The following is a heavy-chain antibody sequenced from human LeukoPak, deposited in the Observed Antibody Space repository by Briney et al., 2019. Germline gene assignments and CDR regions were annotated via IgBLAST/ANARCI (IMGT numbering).Heavy chain of an antibody. Sequence: ASVKVSCKVSGYTLTELSMQWVRQAPGKGPECVGDFHPEEGETIYAQKFQGRVTMNEDTSTDKDYMELSSLRSEDTAVYYCANLLGSYYYFDYWGQGTRVTVSS. J-gene: IGHJ4*02. CDR3: ANLLGSYYYFDY. D-gene: IGHD1-26*01. CDR2: FHPEEGET. CDR1: GYTLTELS. V-gene: IGHV1-24*01.